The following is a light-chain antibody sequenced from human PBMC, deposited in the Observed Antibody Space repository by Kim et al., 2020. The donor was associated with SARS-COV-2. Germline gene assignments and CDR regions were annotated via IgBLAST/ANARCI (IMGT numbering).Light chain of an antibody. CDR1: RSNIGSNY. CDR2: RNN. V-gene: IGLV1-47*01. J-gene: IGLJ2*01. CDR3: AAWDDSLSGLVL. Sequence: RVNISCSGSRSNIGSNYVYWSQQLPGTAPKLLIYRNNQRPSGVPDRFSGSKSGTSASLAISGLRSEDEADYYCAAWDDSLSGLVLFGGGTQLTVL.